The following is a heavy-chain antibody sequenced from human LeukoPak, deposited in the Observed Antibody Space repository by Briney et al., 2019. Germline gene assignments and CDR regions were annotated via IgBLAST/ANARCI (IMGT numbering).Heavy chain of an antibody. Sequence: SETLSLTCTVSGGSISSGGYYWSWIRQHPGKGLEWIGYIYYSGSTYCNPSLKSRVTISVDTSKNQFSLKLSSVTAADTAVYYCARGVTMTPLDYWGQGTLVTVSS. D-gene: IGHD3-22*01. CDR2: IYYSGST. V-gene: IGHV4-31*03. CDR3: ARGVTMTPLDY. J-gene: IGHJ4*02. CDR1: GGSISSGGYY.